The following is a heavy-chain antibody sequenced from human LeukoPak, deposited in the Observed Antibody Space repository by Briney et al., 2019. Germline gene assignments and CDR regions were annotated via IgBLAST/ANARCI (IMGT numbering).Heavy chain of an antibody. CDR1: GGSISSGDYY. CDR2: IYYSGST. Sequence: SETLSLTCTVSGGSISSGDYYWSWIRQPPGKGLEWIGYIYYSGSTYYNPSLKSRGTISVDTSKNQFSLKPSSVTAADTAVYYCARVHDFNWFDPWGQGTLVTVSS. CDR3: ARVHDFNWFDP. J-gene: IGHJ5*02. V-gene: IGHV4-30-4*08. D-gene: IGHD3-3*01.